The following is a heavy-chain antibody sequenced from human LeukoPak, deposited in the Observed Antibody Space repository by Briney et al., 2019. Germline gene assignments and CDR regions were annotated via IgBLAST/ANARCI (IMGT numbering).Heavy chain of an antibody. CDR3: ARDVPYGDGAFDI. D-gene: IGHD4-17*01. J-gene: IGHJ3*02. Sequence: GRSLRLSCAASGFTFSSYSMNWVRQAPGKGLEWVSSISSSSSYIYYADSVKGRFTISRDNAKNSLYLQMNSLRAEDTAVYYCARDVPYGDGAFDIWGQGTMVTVSS. V-gene: IGHV3-21*01. CDR2: ISSSSSYI. CDR1: GFTFSSYS.